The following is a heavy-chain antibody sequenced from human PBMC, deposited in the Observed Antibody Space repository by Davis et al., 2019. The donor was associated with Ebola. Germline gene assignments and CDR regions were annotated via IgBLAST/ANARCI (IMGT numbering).Heavy chain of an antibody. CDR2: IYHSGST. Sequence: LRLSCAVSGGSISSGGYSWSWIRQPPGKGLEWIGYIYHSGSTYYNPSLKSRVTISVDRSKNQFSLKLSSVTAADTAVYYCARERLDNYYGMDVWGKGTTVTVSS. D-gene: IGHD2-2*03. CDR3: ARERLDNYYGMDV. CDR1: GGSISSGGYS. V-gene: IGHV4-30-2*01. J-gene: IGHJ6*04.